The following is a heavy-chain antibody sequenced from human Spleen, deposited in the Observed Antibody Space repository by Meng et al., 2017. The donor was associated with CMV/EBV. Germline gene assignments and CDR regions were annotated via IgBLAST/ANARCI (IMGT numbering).Heavy chain of an antibody. CDR1: GFTFNKYW. J-gene: IGHJ6*02. CDR2: INSDGSKI. D-gene: IGHD6-6*01. CDR3: ATRESIAAGTDHYYGMDV. V-gene: IGHV3-74*01. Sequence: GGSLRLSCAASGFTFNKYWMHWVRQTPGKGLVWVSRINSDGSKISYADSVKGRFTISRDNTKNTLYLQMNSLRAEDTAVYYCATRESIAAGTDHYYGMDVWGQGTTVTVSS.